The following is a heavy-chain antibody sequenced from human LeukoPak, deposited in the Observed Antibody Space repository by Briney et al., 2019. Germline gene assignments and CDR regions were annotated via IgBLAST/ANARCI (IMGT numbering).Heavy chain of an antibody. CDR2: ISAYNGNT. CDR3: ARDQAAAGFDY. CDR1: GYTFTSYG. J-gene: IGHJ4*02. D-gene: IGHD6-13*01. Sequence: GASAKVSCKASGYTFTSYGISWVRQAPGQGLEWMGWISAYNGNTNYAQKLQGRVTMTTDTSTSTAYMELRSLRSDDTAVYYCARDQAAAGFDYWAREPWSPSPQ. V-gene: IGHV1-18*01.